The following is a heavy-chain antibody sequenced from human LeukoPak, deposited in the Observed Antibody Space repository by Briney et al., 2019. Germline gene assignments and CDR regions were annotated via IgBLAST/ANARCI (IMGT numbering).Heavy chain of an antibody. D-gene: IGHD3-3*01. CDR1: GGSISSGGYS. Sequence: SETLSLTCAVSGGSISSGGYSWSWIRQPPGTGLEWIGYIYHSGSTYYNPSLKSRVTISVDTSKNQFSLKLSSVTAADTAVYYCARPDYDFWSGSHTHAFDIWGQGTMVTVSS. CDR3: ARPDYDFWSGSHTHAFDI. J-gene: IGHJ3*02. V-gene: IGHV4-30-2*03. CDR2: IYHSGST.